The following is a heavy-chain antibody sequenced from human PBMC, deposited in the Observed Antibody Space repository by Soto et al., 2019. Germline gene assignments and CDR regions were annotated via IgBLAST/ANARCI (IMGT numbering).Heavy chain of an antibody. CDR3: ARDLGDSSGYSYYFDY. V-gene: IGHV4-59*01. J-gene: IGHJ4*02. CDR2: MYYSGST. Sequence: PSETLSLTCTVSGGSIRGYYWSWIRQPPGKGLEWIGYMYYSGSTNYNPSLKSRVTISVDTSKNQFSLKLSSVTAADTAIYYCARDLGDSSGYSYYFDYWGQGTLVTVSS. D-gene: IGHD3-22*01. CDR1: GGSIRGYY.